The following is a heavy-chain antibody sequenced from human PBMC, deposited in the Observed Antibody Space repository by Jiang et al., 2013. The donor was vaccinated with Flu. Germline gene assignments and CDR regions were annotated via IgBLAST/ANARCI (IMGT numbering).Heavy chain of an antibody. Sequence: QTLSLTCAISGDSVSSDSAAWNWIRQSPSRGLEWLGRAYYRSKWYNDYAVSVKSRITIKPDTTKSQFSLQLNSVTPEDTAVYYCARAFGISAVALDVWGQGTTVSVSS. J-gene: IGHJ6*02. V-gene: IGHV6-1*01. CDR1: GDSVSSDSAA. CDR2: AYYRSKWYN. D-gene: IGHD6-25*01. CDR3: ARAFGISAVALDV.